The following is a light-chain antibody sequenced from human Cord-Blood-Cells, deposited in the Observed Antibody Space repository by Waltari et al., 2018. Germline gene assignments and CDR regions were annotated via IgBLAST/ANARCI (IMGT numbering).Light chain of an antibody. V-gene: IGLV1-47*01. CDR2: RNT. CDR3: AAWDDSLSGRV. CDR1: SSNIGSNY. Sequence: QSVLTQPPSASGTPGQRVTISCSGSSSNIGSNYVYWYQQLQGTAPKLLIYRNTQRPAGVPDRFSGSKSGTSASLAISGLRSEDEAVYYCAAWDDSLSGRVFGGGTKLTVL. J-gene: IGLJ3*02.